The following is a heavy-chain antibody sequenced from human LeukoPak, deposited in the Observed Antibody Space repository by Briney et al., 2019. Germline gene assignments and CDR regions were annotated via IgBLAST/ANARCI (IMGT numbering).Heavy chain of an antibody. CDR2: ISGGGGST. D-gene: IGHD3/OR15-3a*01. CDR3: AKLDNNDLYSGLDVFDV. V-gene: IGHV3-23*01. J-gene: IGHJ3*01. Sequence: GGSLRLSCASSGFIFSTYAMSWVRQAPGKGPEWVSSISGGGGSTYYADSVKGRFTISRDNSKNTLYVQMNSLKAEDTAIYYCAKLDNNDLYSGLDVFDVWGHGTLVTVSS. CDR1: GFIFSTYA.